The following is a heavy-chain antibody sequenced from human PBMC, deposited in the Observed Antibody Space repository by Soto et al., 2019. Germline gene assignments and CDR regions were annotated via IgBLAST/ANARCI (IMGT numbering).Heavy chain of an antibody. J-gene: IGHJ4*02. D-gene: IGHD3-10*01. CDR3: ASSYGSGYRAFDY. Sequence: QVQLVQSGAEVKRPGSSVKVSCKASGDTFNFYSINWVRPAPGVGLEWVGRVNPILSMSNYAQRFQGRVTMTADKATSTAYMELRSLRSEDTAIYYCASSYGSGYRAFDYWGQGALVTVSS. V-gene: IGHV1-69*02. CDR2: VNPILSMS. CDR1: GDTFNFYS.